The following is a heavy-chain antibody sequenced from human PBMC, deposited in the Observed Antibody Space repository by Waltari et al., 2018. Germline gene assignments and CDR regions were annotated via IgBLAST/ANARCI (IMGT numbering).Heavy chain of an antibody. CDR3: ARDADGSGALGDRLRVYGMDV. Sequence: QVQLQESGPGLVKPSETLSLPCPVSGGSISSYYWSWIRQPPGPGLGWIGYIYYSGITNYNPPLKSRVTISVDTSKNQFSLKLSSVTAADTAVYYCARDADGSGALGDRLRVYGMDVWGQGTTVTVSS. V-gene: IGHV4-59*01. CDR1: GGSISSYY. J-gene: IGHJ6*02. CDR2: IYYSGIT. D-gene: IGHD3-10*01.